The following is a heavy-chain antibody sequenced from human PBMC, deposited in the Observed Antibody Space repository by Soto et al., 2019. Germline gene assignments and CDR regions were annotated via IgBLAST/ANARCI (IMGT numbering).Heavy chain of an antibody. Sequence: PGESLKISCKGSGYSFTSYWIGWVRQMPGKGLEWMGIIYPGDSDTRYSPSFQGQVTISADKSISTAYLQWSSLKASDTAMYYCARLHYYGSGSYGSRYYYMDVWGKGTTVTVSS. V-gene: IGHV5-51*01. CDR3: ARLHYYGSGSYGSRYYYMDV. CDR2: IYPGDSDT. D-gene: IGHD3-10*01. J-gene: IGHJ6*03. CDR1: GYSFTSYW.